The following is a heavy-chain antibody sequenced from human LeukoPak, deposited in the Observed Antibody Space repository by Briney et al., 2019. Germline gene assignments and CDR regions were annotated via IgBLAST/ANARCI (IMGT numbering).Heavy chain of an antibody. CDR2: IIPIFGTA. Sequence: GASVKVSCKASGGTFSSYAISWVRQAPGQGPEWMGGIIPIFGTANYAQRFQGRVTITADESTSTAYMELSSLRSEDTAVYYCARTRGYSYGRNYYYGMDVWGQGTTVTVSS. J-gene: IGHJ6*02. CDR3: ARTRGYSYGRNYYYGMDV. CDR1: GGTFSSYA. V-gene: IGHV1-69*13. D-gene: IGHD5-18*01.